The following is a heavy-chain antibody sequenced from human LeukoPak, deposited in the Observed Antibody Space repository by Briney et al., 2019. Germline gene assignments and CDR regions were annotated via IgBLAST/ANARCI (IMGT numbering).Heavy chain of an antibody. Sequence: GGSLRLSCAASGFTFDDYAMHWVRQAPGKGLEWVSLISWDGGSTYYADSVKGRFAISRDNSKNSLYLQMNSLRAEDTALYYCARGWGNYYYMDVWGKGTTVTVSS. J-gene: IGHJ6*03. D-gene: IGHD7-27*01. V-gene: IGHV3-43D*03. CDR3: ARGWGNYYYMDV. CDR1: GFTFDDYA. CDR2: ISWDGGST.